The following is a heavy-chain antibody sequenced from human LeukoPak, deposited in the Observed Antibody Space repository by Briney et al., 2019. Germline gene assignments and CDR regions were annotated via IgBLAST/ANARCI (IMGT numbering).Heavy chain of an antibody. J-gene: IGHJ4*02. CDR1: GFTFSDYW. V-gene: IGHV3-74*03. CDR3: TTSPVISRD. CDR2: IYSDVRRI. D-gene: IGHD2-21*01. Sequence: GGSLRLSCAASGFTFSDYWMHWVRQAPGKGLEWVARIYSDVRRIKYADSVKGRFTISRDNAKNTLYLQMNALRVEDTAVYYCTTSPVISRDWGQGTLVTVSS.